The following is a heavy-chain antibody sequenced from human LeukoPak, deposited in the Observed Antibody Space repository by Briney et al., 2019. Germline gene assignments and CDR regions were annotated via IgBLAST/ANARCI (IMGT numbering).Heavy chain of an antibody. Sequence: PGGSLRLSCAASRFTFSDYSMNWVRQAPGKGLQWVASISSGSVYIYYADSMKGRFTISRDNAKNSLYLQMNSLRAEDTALYYCARDRFLRRPEPADYWGQGTLVTVSS. D-gene: IGHD1-14*01. CDR1: RFTFSDYS. J-gene: IGHJ4*02. V-gene: IGHV3-21*04. CDR3: ARDRFLRRPEPADY. CDR2: ISSGSVYI.